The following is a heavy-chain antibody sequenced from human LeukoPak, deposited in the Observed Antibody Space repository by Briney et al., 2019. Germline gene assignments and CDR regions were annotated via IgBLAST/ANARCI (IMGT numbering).Heavy chain of an antibody. J-gene: IGHJ6*03. Sequence: PSETLSLTCAVYGGSFSGYYWSWIRQPPGKGLEWIGEINHSGSTNYNPSLKSRVTISVDTSKNQFSLKLSSVAAADTAVYYCARHSMVRGVTKHRNYYYYYMDVWGKGTTVTVSS. CDR2: INHSGST. V-gene: IGHV4-34*01. D-gene: IGHD3-10*01. CDR1: GGSFSGYY. CDR3: ARHSMVRGVTKHRNYYYYYMDV.